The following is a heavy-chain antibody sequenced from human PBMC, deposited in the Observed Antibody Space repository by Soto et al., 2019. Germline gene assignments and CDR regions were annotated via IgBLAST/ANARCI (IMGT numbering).Heavy chain of an antibody. J-gene: IGHJ4*02. V-gene: IGHV3-30-3*01. CDR2: ISYDGSNK. Sequence: QVQLVESGGGVVQPGRSLRLSCAASGFTFSSYAMHWVRQAPGKGLEWVAVISYDGSNKYYADSVKGRFTISRDNFKITLYLQMISLRAEDRSSSYCARSNVDYRGTCDYWGQGTLVTVSS. CDR3: ARSNVDYRGTCDY. D-gene: IGHD1-26*01. CDR1: GFTFSSYA.